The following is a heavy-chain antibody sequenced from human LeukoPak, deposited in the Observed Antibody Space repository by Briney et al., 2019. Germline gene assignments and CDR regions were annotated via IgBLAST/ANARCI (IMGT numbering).Heavy chain of an antibody. V-gene: IGHV3-53*01. D-gene: IGHD6-19*01. CDR3: ARRFITGWHLDY. CDR2: VYGDDCT. Sequence: PGGSLRLSCAAAGFTVSTNYMSWVRQAPGKGLEWVSIVYGDDCTYYADSVKGRFTISRDNSKNTVYLQMNSLRPEDTALYYCARRFITGWHLDYWGQGTLVTVPS. CDR1: GFTVSTNY. J-gene: IGHJ4*02.